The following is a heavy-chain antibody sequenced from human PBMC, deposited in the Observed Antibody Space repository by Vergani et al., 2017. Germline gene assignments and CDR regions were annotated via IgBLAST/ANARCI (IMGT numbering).Heavy chain of an antibody. CDR1: GVSFSGYY. V-gene: IGHV4-34*01. CDR2: INHSGST. Sequence: QVQLQQWGAGLLKPSETLSLTCAVYGVSFSGYYWSWIRQPPGKGLEWVGEINHSGSTNYNPSLKSRVTLSVDTSTSQCSLKLSSVAAADTAVYYCARLPGPIAMVRGVTDAFDIWGQGTMVTVSS. D-gene: IGHD3-10*01. J-gene: IGHJ3*02. CDR3: ARLPGPIAMVRGVTDAFDI.